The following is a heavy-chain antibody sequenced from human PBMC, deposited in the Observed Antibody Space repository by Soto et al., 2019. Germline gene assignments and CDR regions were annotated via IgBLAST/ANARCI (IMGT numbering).Heavy chain of an antibody. D-gene: IGHD6-6*01. Sequence: QVQLVESGGGVVQPGRSLRLSCAASGFTFSSYGMHWVRQAPGKGLEWVAVIWYDGSNKYYADSVKGRFTISRDNSKNTLYLQMNSLRAEDTAVYYCARDLRGSDSSSFDYWGQGTLVTVSS. CDR1: GFTFSSYG. CDR2: IWYDGSNK. V-gene: IGHV3-33*01. J-gene: IGHJ4*02. CDR3: ARDLRGSDSSSFDY.